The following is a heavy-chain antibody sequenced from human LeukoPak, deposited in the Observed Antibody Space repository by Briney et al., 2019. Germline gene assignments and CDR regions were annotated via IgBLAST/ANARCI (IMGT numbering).Heavy chain of an antibody. CDR1: GFTFSSYG. Sequence: GRSLRLSCAASGFTFSSYGMHWDRQAPGKGLEWVAVIWYDGSNKYYADSVKGRFTISRDNSKNTLYLQMNSLRAEDTAVYYCAKVGGYSSSWYRVSHYYYYMDVWGKGTTVTVSS. J-gene: IGHJ6*03. V-gene: IGHV3-33*06. CDR2: IWYDGSNK. D-gene: IGHD6-13*01. CDR3: AKVGGYSSSWYRVSHYYYYMDV.